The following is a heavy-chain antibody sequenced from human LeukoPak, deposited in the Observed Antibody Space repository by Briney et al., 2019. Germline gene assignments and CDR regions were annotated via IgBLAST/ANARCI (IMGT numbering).Heavy chain of an antibody. Sequence: SETLSLICTVSGASNSSCSYYWGWIRQPPGKGLEWIGSIYYTGSTYCNPSLKSRVTISVDTSTNQFSLKLSSVTAADTAVYYCGRSTMVRGVIMAFNWSFPWGQGTLVTVSS. CDR2: IYYTGST. D-gene: IGHD3-10*01. CDR3: GRSTMVRGVIMAFNWSFP. CDR1: GASNSSCSYY. J-gene: IGHJ5*02. V-gene: IGHV4-39*01.